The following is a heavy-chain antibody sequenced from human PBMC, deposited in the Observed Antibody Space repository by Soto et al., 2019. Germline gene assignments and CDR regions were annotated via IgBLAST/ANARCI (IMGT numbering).Heavy chain of an antibody. CDR3: ASERSAQYFDF. V-gene: IGHV1-69*06. D-gene: IGHD1-26*01. Sequence: QVQLVQSGTVVQRRGSSVKVSCQASGGTFSSHGMAWVRQAPGQGLEWMGGIIPTFGTPTYAPKFQGRVKISADRATNTAYMGLSSLRSEDTGVYYCASERSAQYFDFWGQGTLITVSS. J-gene: IGHJ4*02. CDR1: GGTFSSHG. CDR2: IIPTFGTP.